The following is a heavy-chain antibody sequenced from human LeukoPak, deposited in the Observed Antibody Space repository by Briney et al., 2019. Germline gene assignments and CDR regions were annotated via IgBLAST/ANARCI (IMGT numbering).Heavy chain of an antibody. Sequence: GGSLRLYCEGSGFTFSSYAMSWVRQAPGKRLEWVSAISGLSERTYYDDSVMGRFTISRDNSRNTLNLQMNRLTSEDTAKYYCVKESPYMSYMPSRNYYFDNWGQGTLVTVSS. CDR2: ISGLSERT. CDR3: VKESPYMSYMPSRNYYFDN. J-gene: IGHJ4*02. D-gene: IGHD1-14*01. CDR1: GFTFSSYA. V-gene: IGHV3-23*01.